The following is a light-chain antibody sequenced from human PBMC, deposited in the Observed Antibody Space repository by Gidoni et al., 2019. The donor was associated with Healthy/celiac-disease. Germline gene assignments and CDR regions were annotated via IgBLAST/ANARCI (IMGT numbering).Light chain of an antibody. J-gene: IGLJ1*01. CDR1: KVGDKY. V-gene: IGLV3-1*01. CDR2: QDS. Sequence: SYELPQPPSVSVSPGQTASITCSGDKVGDKYACWYQQKPGQSPVLVIYQDSKRPSGIPERFSGSNSGNTATLTISGTQAMDEADYYCQAWDSSTGGVFGTGTKVTVL. CDR3: QAWDSSTGGV.